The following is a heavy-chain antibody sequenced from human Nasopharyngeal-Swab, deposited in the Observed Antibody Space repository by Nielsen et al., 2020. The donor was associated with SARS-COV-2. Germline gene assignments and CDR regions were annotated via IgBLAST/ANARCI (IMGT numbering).Heavy chain of an antibody. CDR1: GYTFTSYA. CDR3: ARAGVILRFLEWLLTTDY. Sequence: ASVKVSCKASGYTFTSYAMHWVRQAPGQRLEWMGWINAGNGKPKYSQKFQGRVTITRDTSASTAYMELRSLRSEDTAVYYCARAGVILRFLEWLLTTDYWGQGTLVTVSS. J-gene: IGHJ4*02. V-gene: IGHV1-3*01. D-gene: IGHD3-3*01. CDR2: INAGNGKP.